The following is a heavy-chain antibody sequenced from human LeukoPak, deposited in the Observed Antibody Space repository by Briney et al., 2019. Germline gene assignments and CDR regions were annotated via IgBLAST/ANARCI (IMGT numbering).Heavy chain of an antibody. Sequence: GASVKVSCKASGYIFISYGISWVRQAPGQGLEWMGWISAYNGNTKYAQKLQGRVTMTTDTSTSTAYMELRSLRSDDTAVYYCARDAVVAGGVAYGMDVWGQGTTVTVSS. CDR2: ISAYNGNT. V-gene: IGHV1-18*01. CDR3: ARDAVVAGGVAYGMDV. CDR1: GYIFISYG. D-gene: IGHD2-15*01. J-gene: IGHJ6*02.